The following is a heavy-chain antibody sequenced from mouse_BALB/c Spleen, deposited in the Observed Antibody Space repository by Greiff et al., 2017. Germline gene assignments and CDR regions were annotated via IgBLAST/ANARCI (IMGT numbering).Heavy chain of an antibody. CDR2: INPSTGYT. Sequence: QVHVKQSGAELAKPGASVKMSCKASGYTFTSYWMHWVKQRPGQGLEWIGYINPSTGYTEYNQKFKDKATLTADKSSSTAYMQLSSLTSEDSAVYYCARRGSYGGAMDYWGQGTSVTVSS. J-gene: IGHJ4*01. CDR1: GYTFTSYW. V-gene: IGHV1-7*01. D-gene: IGHD1-1*01. CDR3: ARRGSYGGAMDY.